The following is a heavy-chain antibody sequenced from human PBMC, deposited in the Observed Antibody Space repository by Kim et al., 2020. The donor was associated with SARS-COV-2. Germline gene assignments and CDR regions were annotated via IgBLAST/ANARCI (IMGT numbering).Heavy chain of an antibody. CDR3: VGGYYDSSGYCSTNLLEWGAYCFDY. CDR2: IIPIFGTA. Sequence: SVKVSCKASGGTFSSYAISWVRQAPGQGLEWMGGIIPIFGTANYAQKFQGRVTITADESTSTAYMELSSLRSEDTAVYYCVGGYYDSSGYCSTNLLEWGAYCFDYWGQGTLVTVSS. J-gene: IGHJ4*02. V-gene: IGHV1-69*13. CDR1: GGTFSSYA. D-gene: IGHD3-22*01.